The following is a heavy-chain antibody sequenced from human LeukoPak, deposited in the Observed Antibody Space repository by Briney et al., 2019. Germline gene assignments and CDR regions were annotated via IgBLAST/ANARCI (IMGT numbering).Heavy chain of an antibody. CDR2: INHSGST. J-gene: IGHJ4*02. Sequence: PSETLSLTCAVYGGSFSGYYWSWIRQPPGKGLEWIGEINHSGSTNYNPSLKSRVAISVDTSKNQFSLKLSSVTAADTAVYYCARSATADFDYWGQGTLVTVSS. CDR1: GGSFSGYY. CDR3: ARSATADFDY. V-gene: IGHV4-34*01. D-gene: IGHD4-17*01.